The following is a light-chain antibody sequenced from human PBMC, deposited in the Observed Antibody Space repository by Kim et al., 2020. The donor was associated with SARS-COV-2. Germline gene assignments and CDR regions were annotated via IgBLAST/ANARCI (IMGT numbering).Light chain of an antibody. J-gene: IGKJ1*01. CDR3: QQYNSLWT. CDR1: KSISSW. Sequence: SASVRDRVTITCRASKSISSWLAWYQQKPGEAPKLLIYKASTLESGVPSRFSGSGSGTEFTLTISSLQPDDFASYYCQQYNSLWTFGQGTKVDIK. V-gene: IGKV1-5*03. CDR2: KAS.